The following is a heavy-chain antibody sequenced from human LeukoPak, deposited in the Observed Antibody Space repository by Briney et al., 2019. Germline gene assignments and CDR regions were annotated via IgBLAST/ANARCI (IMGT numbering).Heavy chain of an antibody. CDR2: ISGSGGST. CDR1: GFTFSSYA. CDR3: AKDYGNYYDSSGYYTFGY. V-gene: IGHV3-23*01. D-gene: IGHD3-22*01. J-gene: IGHJ4*02. Sequence: GGSLRLSCAASGFTFSSYAMSWVRQAPGKGLEWVSAISGSGGSTYYADSVKGRFTISRDNSKNTLYLQMSSLRAEDTAVYYCAKDYGNYYDSSGYYTFGYWGQGTLVTVSS.